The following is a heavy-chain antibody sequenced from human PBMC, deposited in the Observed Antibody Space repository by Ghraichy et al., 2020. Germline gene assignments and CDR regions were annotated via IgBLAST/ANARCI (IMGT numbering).Heavy chain of an antibody. CDR1: GFTFSNAW. J-gene: IGHJ6*02. CDR3: TTDFERWELLVWTYGMDV. V-gene: IGHV3-15*01. Sequence: GGSLRLSCAASGFTFSNAWMSWVRQAPGKGLEWVGRIKSKTDGGTTDYAAPVKGRFTIPRDDSKNTLYLQMNSLKTEDTAVYYCTTDFERWELLVWTYGMDVWGQGTTVTVSS. CDR2: IKSKTDGGTT. D-gene: IGHD1-26*01.